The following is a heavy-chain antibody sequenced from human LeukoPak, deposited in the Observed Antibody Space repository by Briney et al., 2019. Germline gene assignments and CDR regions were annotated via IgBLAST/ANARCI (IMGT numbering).Heavy chain of an antibody. Sequence: PGRSLRLSCAASGFTFSSYGMHWVRQAPGKGLEWVAVISYDGSNKYYADSVKGRFTISRDNSKNTPYLQMNSLRAEDTAVYYCAKEGWDSSGYSYFDYWGQGTLVTVSS. CDR1: GFTFSSYG. CDR3: AKEGWDSSGYSYFDY. V-gene: IGHV3-30*18. D-gene: IGHD3-22*01. CDR2: ISYDGSNK. J-gene: IGHJ4*02.